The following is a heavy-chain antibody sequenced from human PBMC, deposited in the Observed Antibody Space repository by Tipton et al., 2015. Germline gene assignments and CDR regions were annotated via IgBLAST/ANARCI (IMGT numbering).Heavy chain of an antibody. CDR2: IYPGDSDT. CDR3: ARTYGGNSVSIDY. D-gene: IGHD4-23*01. CDR1: GYSFTNYW. V-gene: IGHV5-51*01. J-gene: IGHJ4*02. Sequence: QSGPEVKKPGESLKISCKGSGYSFTNYWIGWVRQMPGKGLEWMGIIYPGDSDTRYSPSFQGQVTISADQSISTACLQWSSLKASDTAMYYCARTYGGNSVSIDYWGQGTLVTVSS.